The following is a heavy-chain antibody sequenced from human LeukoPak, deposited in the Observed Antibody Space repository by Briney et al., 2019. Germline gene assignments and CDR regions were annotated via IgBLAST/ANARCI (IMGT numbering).Heavy chain of an antibody. D-gene: IGHD1-14*01. V-gene: IGHV3-21*01. Sequence: PGGSLRLSCAASGFTFSSYSMNWVRQAPGKGLEWVSSISGSSSYTYYADSVKGRFTISRDNAKNSLYLQMNSLRAEDTAVYYCARDPNLAPGYWGQGTLVTVSS. CDR3: ARDPNLAPGY. CDR1: GFTFSSYS. J-gene: IGHJ4*02. CDR2: ISGSSSYT.